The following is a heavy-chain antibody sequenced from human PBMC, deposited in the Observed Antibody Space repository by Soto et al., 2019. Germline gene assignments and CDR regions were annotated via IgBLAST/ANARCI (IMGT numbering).Heavy chain of an antibody. Sequence: QVQLVQSGAEVKKPGASVKISCKASGYTFTNYDMHWVRQAPGQGLKWMGIIKTSGGSTNSAQMFQGRVTMTRDTTTSTVYMELNSLKSEDAAVYYCTRGGYSSSSFDYWGQGTLDTVSS. V-gene: IGHV1-46*03. J-gene: IGHJ4*02. CDR1: GYTFTNYD. CDR2: IKTSGGST. CDR3: TRGGYSSSSFDY. D-gene: IGHD6-6*01.